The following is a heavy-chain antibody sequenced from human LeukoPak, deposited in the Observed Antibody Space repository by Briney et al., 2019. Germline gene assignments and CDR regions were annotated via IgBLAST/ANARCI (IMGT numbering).Heavy chain of an antibody. J-gene: IGHJ6*02. CDR2: IYHSGST. CDR3: ARARYYYGMDV. Sequence: PSETLSPTCAVSGGSISSGGYSWSWIRQPPGKGLEWIGYIYHSGSTYYNPSLKSRVTISVDRSKNQFSLKLSSVTAADTAVYYCARARYYYGMDVWGQGTTVTVSS. V-gene: IGHV4-30-2*01. CDR1: GGSISSGGYS.